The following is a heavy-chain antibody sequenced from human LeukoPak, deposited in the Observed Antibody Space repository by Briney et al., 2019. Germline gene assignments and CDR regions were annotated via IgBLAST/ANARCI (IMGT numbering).Heavy chain of an antibody. CDR2: ISSGGDST. Sequence: GGSLRLSCAASGFTFSSYAMHWVRQAPGRGLEYVSAISSGGDSTYIADSVKDRFTVSRDNSKSTLYLQMSSLTTEDTAVYYCVKEELVRSSQFCDYWGQGTLVTVSS. CDR3: VKEELVRSSQFCDY. CDR1: GFTFSSYA. D-gene: IGHD6-6*01. J-gene: IGHJ4*02. V-gene: IGHV3-64D*09.